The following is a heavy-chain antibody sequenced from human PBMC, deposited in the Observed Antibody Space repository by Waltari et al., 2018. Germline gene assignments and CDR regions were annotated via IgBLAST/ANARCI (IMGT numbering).Heavy chain of an antibody. CDR2: INHSGST. J-gene: IGHJ6*02. CDR1: GGSFSGYY. CDR3: ARHRRLYGGKKKDYYYYGMDV. D-gene: IGHD4-17*01. Sequence: QVQLQQWGAGLLKPSETLSLTCAVYGGSFSGYYWSWIRQPPGKGLEWIGEINHSGSTNNNPSIKSRVTISVDTSKNQFSLKLSSVTAADTAVYYCARHRRLYGGKKKDYYYYGMDVWGQGTTVTVSS. V-gene: IGHV4-34*01.